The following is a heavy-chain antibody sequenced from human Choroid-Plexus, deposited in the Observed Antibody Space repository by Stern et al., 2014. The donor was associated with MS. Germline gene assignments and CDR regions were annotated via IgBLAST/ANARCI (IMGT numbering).Heavy chain of an antibody. V-gene: IGHV3-21*01. J-gene: IGHJ4*02. Sequence: VQLVESGGGLVKPGGSLRLSCAASGFTFSSYSMNWVRQAPGKGLEWVAAIMSGGSYIYYADSLKGRFTISRDNAKNSLYLQMNSLRAEDTAVYYCARGRGGNYRYYFDYWGQGTLVTVSS. D-gene: IGHD4-23*01. CDR2: IMSGGSYI. CDR3: ARGRGGNYRYYFDY. CDR1: GFTFSSYS.